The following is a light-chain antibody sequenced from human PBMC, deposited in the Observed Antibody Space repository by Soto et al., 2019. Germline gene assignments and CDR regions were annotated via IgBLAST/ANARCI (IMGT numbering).Light chain of an antibody. Sequence: QSALTQPRSVSGSPGQSVTISCTGTSSDVGGYNYVSWYQQHPAKAPKLMIYDVSTRPSGVPDRFSGSKSGNTASLTISGLQAEDEADYYCCAYAGTYPHVVFGGGTQLTVL. V-gene: IGLV2-11*01. CDR1: SSDVGGYNY. CDR3: CAYAGTYPHVV. J-gene: IGLJ2*01. CDR2: DVS.